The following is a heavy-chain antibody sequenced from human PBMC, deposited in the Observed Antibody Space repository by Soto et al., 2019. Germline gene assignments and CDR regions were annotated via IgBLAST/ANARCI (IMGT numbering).Heavy chain of an antibody. Sequence: GGSLSLSCAASGFPFSSYAMSWVRQAPGKGLEWVSAISGSGGSTYYADSVKGRFTISRDNSKNTLYLQMNSLRAEDTAVYYCAKAGGYEAYYYYYMDVWGKGTTVTVSS. V-gene: IGHV3-23*01. CDR1: GFPFSSYA. D-gene: IGHD5-12*01. CDR3: AKAGGYEAYYYYYMDV. J-gene: IGHJ6*03. CDR2: ISGSGGST.